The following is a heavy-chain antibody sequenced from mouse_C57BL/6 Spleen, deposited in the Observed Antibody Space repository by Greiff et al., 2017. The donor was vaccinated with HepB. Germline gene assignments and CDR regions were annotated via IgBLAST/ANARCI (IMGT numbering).Heavy chain of an antibody. V-gene: IGHV5-6*02. J-gene: IGHJ4*01. CDR3: ARRMGNYYAMDY. D-gene: IGHD2-3*01. CDR2: ISSGGSYT. CDR1: GFTFSSYG. Sequence: EVKLQESGGDLVKPGGSLKLSCAASGFTFSSYGMSWVRQTPDKRLEWVATISSGGSYTYYPDSVKGRFTISRDNAKNTLYLQMSSLKSEDTAMYYCARRMGNYYAMDYWGQGTSVTVSS.